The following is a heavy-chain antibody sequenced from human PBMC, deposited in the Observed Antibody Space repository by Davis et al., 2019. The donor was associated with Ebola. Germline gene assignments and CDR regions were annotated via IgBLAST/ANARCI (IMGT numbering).Heavy chain of an antibody. V-gene: IGHV3-21*04. Sequence: GESLKISCAASGFTFSSYTMTWVRQAPGKGLEWISSISYSGGHIYYADSMEGRFTISRENAKNSLYLQMNSLRAEDTAVYYCARVKWLSPDYWGQGTLVTVSS. D-gene: IGHD3-22*01. CDR1: GFTFSSYT. CDR3: ARVKWLSPDY. CDR2: ISYSGGHI. J-gene: IGHJ4*02.